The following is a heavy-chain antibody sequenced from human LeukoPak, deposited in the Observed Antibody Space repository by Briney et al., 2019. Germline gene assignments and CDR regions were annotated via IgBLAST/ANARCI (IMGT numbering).Heavy chain of an antibody. CDR3: ARAGFALAPHRGTPFDY. CDR1: GDSINSSAFY. J-gene: IGHJ4*02. CDR2: IYYSGST. Sequence: SETLSLTCSLSGDSINSSAFYWGWIRQPPGKGLDYIGSIYYSGSTYYNPSLKSRVTISVDTSKNQFSLKLTSVTAADTAVYDCARAGFALAPHRGTPFDYWGQGTLVTVSS. D-gene: IGHD6-6*01. V-gene: IGHV4-39*07.